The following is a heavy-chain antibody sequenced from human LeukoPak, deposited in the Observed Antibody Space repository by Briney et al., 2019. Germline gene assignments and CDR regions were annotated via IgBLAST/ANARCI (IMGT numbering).Heavy chain of an antibody. V-gene: IGHV3-23*01. CDR1: GFTFSSYA. CDR3: AKDRGSYRSSDY. CDR2: VSSSGGST. Sequence: GGSLRLSCAASGFTFSSYAMSWVRQAPGKGLEWVSTVSSSGGSTNYADSVKGRFTISRDNSKNTLCLQMSSLRAEDTAVYYCAKDRGSYRSSDYWGQGTLVTVSS. J-gene: IGHJ4*02. D-gene: IGHD1-26*01.